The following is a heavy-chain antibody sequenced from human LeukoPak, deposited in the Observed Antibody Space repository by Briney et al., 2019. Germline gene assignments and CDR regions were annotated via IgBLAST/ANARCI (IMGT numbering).Heavy chain of an antibody. V-gene: IGHV4-34*01. D-gene: IGHD3-22*01. CDR1: GGSFSGYY. J-gene: IGHJ4*02. Sequence: PSETLSLTCAVYGGSFSGYYWSWIRQPPGKGLGWIGEINHSGSTNYNPSLKSRVTISVDTSKNQFSLKLSSVTAADTAVYYCARGLFSEYYYDSSGPPPHWGQGTLVTVSS. CDR2: INHSGST. CDR3: ARGLFSEYYYDSSGPPPH.